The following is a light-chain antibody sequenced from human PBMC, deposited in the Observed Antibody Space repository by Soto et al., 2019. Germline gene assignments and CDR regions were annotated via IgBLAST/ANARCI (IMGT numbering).Light chain of an antibody. J-gene: IGLJ2*01. CDR2: AVS. CDR1: SSDVGSYNY. Sequence: QSALTQPASVSGSPGQSITISCTGTSSDVGSYNYVSWYQQYPGKAPKLMIFAVSNRPSGVSNRFSGSKSGNTASLTISGLQAEDEADYYCTSFTSSSSRVVFGGGTKLTVL. CDR3: TSFTSSSSRVV. V-gene: IGLV2-14*01.